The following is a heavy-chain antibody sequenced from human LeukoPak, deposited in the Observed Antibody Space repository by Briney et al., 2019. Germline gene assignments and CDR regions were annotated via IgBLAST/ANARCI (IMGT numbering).Heavy chain of an antibody. V-gene: IGHV4-59*08. D-gene: IGHD7-27*01. Sequence: SETLSLTCTVSGGSISSYYWSWIRQPPGKGLEWIGYISDSGSTNYNPSLKSRVTISVDPSKNQFSLKLNSVTAADAALYYCARLTGDKARIDFWGQGTLVTVSS. CDR1: GGSISSYY. J-gene: IGHJ4*02. CDR3: ARLTGDKARIDF. CDR2: ISDSGST.